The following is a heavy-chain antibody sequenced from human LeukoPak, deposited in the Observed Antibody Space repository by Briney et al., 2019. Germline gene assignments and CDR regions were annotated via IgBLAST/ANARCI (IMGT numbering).Heavy chain of an antibody. D-gene: IGHD6-19*01. Sequence: SSETLSLTCTVSGGSISSYYWSWIRQPPGKGLEWIGYIYYSGSTNYNPSLKSRVTISVDTSKNQFSLKLSSVTAADTAVYYCARRQGSGWYEQYYYYGMDVWGQGTLVTVSS. CDR1: GGSISSYY. CDR2: IYYSGST. J-gene: IGHJ6*02. CDR3: ARRQGSGWYEQYYYYGMDV. V-gene: IGHV4-59*08.